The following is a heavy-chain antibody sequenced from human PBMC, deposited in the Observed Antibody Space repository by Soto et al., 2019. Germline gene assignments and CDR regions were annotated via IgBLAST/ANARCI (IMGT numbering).Heavy chain of an antibody. CDR2: ISAYNGNT. CDR1: GYTFTSYG. CDR3: ASTTYYYDSSGYYYDPYHYGMDV. V-gene: IGHV1-18*04. D-gene: IGHD3-22*01. Sequence: QVQLVQSGAEVKKPGASVKVSCKASGYTFTSYGISWVRQAPGQGLEWMGWISAYNGNTNYAQKLQGRVTMTTDTSTSTAYMELRSLRSDDTAVYYCASTTYYYDSSGYYYDPYHYGMDVWGQGTTVTVSS. J-gene: IGHJ6*02.